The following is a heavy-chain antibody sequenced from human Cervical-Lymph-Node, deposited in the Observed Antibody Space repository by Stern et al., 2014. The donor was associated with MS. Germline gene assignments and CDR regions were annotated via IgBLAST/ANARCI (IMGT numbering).Heavy chain of an antibody. CDR2: ISSGGCNI. D-gene: IGHD2/OR15-2a*01. J-gene: IGHJ6*02. Sequence: QVQLVESGGGLVTPGGSLRLSCAASGFTFSDYFMTWIRQAPGKGLEWVAYISSGGCNIYYAHSVKGRFTVSRDNANNSLDLQMHSLRAEDTAVYYCARCNVPRKAYSMDVWGQGTTVTVSS. CDR3: ARCNVPRKAYSMDV. V-gene: IGHV3-11*01. CDR1: GFTFSDYF.